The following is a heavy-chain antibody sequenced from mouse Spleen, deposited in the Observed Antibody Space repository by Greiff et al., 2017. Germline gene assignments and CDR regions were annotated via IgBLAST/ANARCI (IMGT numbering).Heavy chain of an antibody. V-gene: IGHV1-69*02. Sequence: QVQLQQSGAELVKPGASVKLSCKASGYTFTSYWMHWVKQRPGQGLEWIGEIDPSDSYTNYNQKFKGKATLTVDKSSSTAYMQLSSLTSEDSAVYYCAREDYYGSSNAMDYWGQGTSVTVSS. CDR3: AREDYYGSSNAMDY. D-gene: IGHD1-1*01. CDR2: IDPSDSYT. J-gene: IGHJ4*01. CDR1: GYTFTSYW.